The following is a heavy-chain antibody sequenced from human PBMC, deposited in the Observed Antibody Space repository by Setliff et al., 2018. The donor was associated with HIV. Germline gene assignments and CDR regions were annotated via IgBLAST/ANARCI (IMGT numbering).Heavy chain of an antibody. D-gene: IGHD1-1*01. Sequence: SVKVSCKASGYTFTSYGISWVRQAPGQGLEWMGGVIPSFATANYAQKFQGRITITADELTSTVYMDLNSLKSEDSAVYYCANPHDGGAFDVWGQGTAVTVSS. J-gene: IGHJ3*01. CDR3: ANPHDGGAFDV. V-gene: IGHV1-69*13. CDR1: GYTFTSYG. CDR2: VIPSFATA.